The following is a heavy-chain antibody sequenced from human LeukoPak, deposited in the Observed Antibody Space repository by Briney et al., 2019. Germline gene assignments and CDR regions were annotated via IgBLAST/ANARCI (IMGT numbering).Heavy chain of an antibody. J-gene: IGHJ5*02. Sequence: GGSLRLSCAASGFTVSSNYMSWVRQAPGKGLEWGSVIYSGGRKYYADSVKGRFTISRHNYKNTLSLQMNSLRAEDTAVYYCAGYDSNGGFDPWGQGTLVTVSS. CDR1: GFTVSSNY. V-gene: IGHV3-53*04. D-gene: IGHD3-22*01. CDR2: IYSGGRK. CDR3: AGYDSNGGFDP.